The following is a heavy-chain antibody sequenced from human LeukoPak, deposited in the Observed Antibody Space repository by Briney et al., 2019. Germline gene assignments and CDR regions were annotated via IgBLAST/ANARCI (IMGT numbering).Heavy chain of an antibody. D-gene: IGHD1-26*01. V-gene: IGHV3-72*01. J-gene: IGHJ4*02. CDR1: GFTFSDHY. Sequence: PGGSLRLSCAASGFTFSDHYMDWVRQAPGKGLEWVGRTRNKANSYTTEYAASVKGRFTISRDDSKNSLYLQMNSLRAEDTAVYYCARWPPWGSYGDYWGQGTLVTVSS. CDR2: TRNKANSYTT. CDR3: ARWPPWGSYGDY.